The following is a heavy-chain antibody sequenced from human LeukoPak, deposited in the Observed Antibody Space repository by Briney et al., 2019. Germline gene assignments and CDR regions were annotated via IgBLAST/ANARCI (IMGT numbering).Heavy chain of an antibody. CDR3: ARGMTTVTSYYYYYMDV. CDR1: GYTFTTYG. Sequence: SLNVSCKASGYTFTTYGITWVRQAPGQGLEWMGGIIPIFGTANYAQKFQGRVTITADESTSTAYMELSSLRSEDTAVYYCARGMTTVTSYYYYYMDVWGKGTTVTVSS. CDR2: IIPIFGTA. D-gene: IGHD4-11*01. V-gene: IGHV1-69*13. J-gene: IGHJ6*03.